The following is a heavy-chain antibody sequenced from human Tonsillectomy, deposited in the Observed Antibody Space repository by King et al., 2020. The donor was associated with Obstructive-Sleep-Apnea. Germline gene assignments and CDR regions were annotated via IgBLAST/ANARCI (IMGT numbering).Heavy chain of an antibody. V-gene: IGHV3-23*04. CDR1: GFTFSSYD. Sequence: VQLVESGGGLVQPGGSLRLSCAASGFTFSSYDMSWVRQAQGKGLEWVSAISGSGGSTYYADSVKGRFTISRDNSKNTLYLQMNSLRAEDTAVYYCAKRWSSWFLFDYWGQGTLVTVPS. CDR2: ISGSGGST. J-gene: IGHJ4*02. CDR3: AKRWSSWFLFDY. D-gene: IGHD6-13*01.